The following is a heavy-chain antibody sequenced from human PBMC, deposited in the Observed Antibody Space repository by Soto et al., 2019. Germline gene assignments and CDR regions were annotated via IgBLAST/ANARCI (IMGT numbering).Heavy chain of an antibody. CDR1: GYTFTTYF. CDR3: ARVRPQPGGVEGSVYFPASYYYYGMEV. D-gene: IGHD3-22*01. Sequence: GASVKVSCKASGYTFTTYFIHWVRQAPGQGLEWMGVIKPNGDGPTYAPKFQGSVTMTTETYTSTAYMELSSLRSEDTAVYYCARVRPQPGGVEGSVYFPASYYYYGMEVWGQGTTVTVLL. J-gene: IGHJ6*02. CDR2: IKPNGDGP. V-gene: IGHV1-46*01.